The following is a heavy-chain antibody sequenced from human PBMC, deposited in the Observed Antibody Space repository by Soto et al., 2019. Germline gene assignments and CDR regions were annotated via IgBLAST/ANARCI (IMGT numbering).Heavy chain of an antibody. CDR1: GFTFSSYS. D-gene: IGHD2-2*01. CDR3: ARVGYCSSTSCYAGYYYYYMDV. Sequence: GGSLRLSCAASGFTFSSYSMNWVRQAPGKGLEWVSYISSSSSTIYYADSVKGRFTISRDNAKNSLYLQMNSLRAEDTAVYYCARVGYCSSTSCYAGYYYYYMDVWGKGTTVTVSS. V-gene: IGHV3-48*01. J-gene: IGHJ6*03. CDR2: ISSSSSTI.